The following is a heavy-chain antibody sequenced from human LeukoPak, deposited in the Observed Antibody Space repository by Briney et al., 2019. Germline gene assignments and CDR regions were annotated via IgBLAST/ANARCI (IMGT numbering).Heavy chain of an antibody. CDR2: IWYDGSNK. J-gene: IGHJ3*02. D-gene: IGHD3-9*01. V-gene: IGHV3-33*01. CDR3: ARDKVELRYFDWLSDDAFDI. Sequence: GGSLRLSCAASGFTFSSYGMHWVRQAPGKGLEWVAVIWYDGSNKYYADSVKGRFTISRDNSKNTLYLQMNSLRAEDTAVYYCARDKVELRYFDWLSDDAFDIWGQGTMVTVSS. CDR1: GFTFSSYG.